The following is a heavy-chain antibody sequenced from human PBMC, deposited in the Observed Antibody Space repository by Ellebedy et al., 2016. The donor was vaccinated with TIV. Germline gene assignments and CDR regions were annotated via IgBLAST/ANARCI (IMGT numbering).Heavy chain of an antibody. CDR1: GFSLSIYS. CDR3: ARARGLLYEKWGGAGYGMDV. V-gene: IGHV3-7*03. D-gene: IGHD1-26*01. Sequence: GESLKISCVDSGFSLSIYSMSSVRQAPGKGLEWVANIQQDGSEKYYFDSVKGRFNISRDNAKNSLYLQMNSLRAEDTAVYYCARARGLLYEKWGGAGYGMDVWGQGTTVSVSS. CDR2: IQQDGSEK. J-gene: IGHJ6*02.